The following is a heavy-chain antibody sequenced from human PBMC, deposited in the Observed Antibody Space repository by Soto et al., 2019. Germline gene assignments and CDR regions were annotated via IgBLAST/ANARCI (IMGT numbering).Heavy chain of an antibody. J-gene: IGHJ4*02. Sequence: EVQLVESGGGLVKPGGSLRLSCAASGFTFSSYSMNWVRQAPGKGLEWVSSISSSSSYIYYADSVKGRFTISRDNAKNSLYLQMNSLRAEDTAVYYCARVLKRGLTTVAPDYWGQGTLVTVSS. V-gene: IGHV3-21*01. CDR2: ISSSSSYI. D-gene: IGHD4-17*01. CDR3: ARVLKRGLTTVAPDY. CDR1: GFTFSSYS.